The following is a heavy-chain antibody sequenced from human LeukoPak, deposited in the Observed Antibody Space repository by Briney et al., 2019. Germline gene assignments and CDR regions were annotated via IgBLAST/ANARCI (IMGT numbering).Heavy chain of an antibody. CDR1: GYTFTSYY. D-gene: IGHD2-2*01. CDR2: INPSGGST. V-gene: IGHV1-46*01. Sequence: ASVKVSCKASGYTFTSYYMHWVRQAPGQGLEWMGIINPSGGSTSYAQKFQGRVTMTRDMSTSTVYMELSSLRSEDTAVYYCARDLGYCSSTSCYLGVWGQGTMVTVSS. CDR3: ARDLGYCSSTSCYLGV. J-gene: IGHJ3*01.